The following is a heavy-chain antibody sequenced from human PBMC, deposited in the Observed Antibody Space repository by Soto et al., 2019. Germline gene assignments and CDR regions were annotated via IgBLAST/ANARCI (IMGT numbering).Heavy chain of an antibody. CDR2: ISSSSSYI. CDR1: GFTFSSYS. D-gene: IGHD3-22*01. CDR3: ARDPTTPTNYYDSSGSEYYFDY. Sequence: GGSLRLSCAASGFTFSSYSMNWVRQAPGKGLEWVSSISSSSSYIYYADSVKGRFTISRDNAKNSLYLQMNSLRAEDTAVYYCARDPTTPTNYYDSSGSEYYFDYWGQGTLVTVSS. J-gene: IGHJ4*02. V-gene: IGHV3-21*01.